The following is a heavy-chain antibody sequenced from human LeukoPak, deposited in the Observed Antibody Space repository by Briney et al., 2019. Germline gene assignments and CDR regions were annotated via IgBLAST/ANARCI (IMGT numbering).Heavy chain of an antibody. CDR2: IIRDGTGT. V-gene: IGHV3-74*01. Sequence: QTWGSLRLSCAASGFTLSSKVMHWVRQAPGTGLVWVSRIIRDGTGTDYADSVKGRFTISRDIATNTLYLQMNSLRAEDTAVYYCARAVGYGAGSYGFDIWGQGTTVTVSS. J-gene: IGHJ3*02. D-gene: IGHD3-10*01. CDR3: ARAVGYGAGSYGFDI. CDR1: GFTLSSKV.